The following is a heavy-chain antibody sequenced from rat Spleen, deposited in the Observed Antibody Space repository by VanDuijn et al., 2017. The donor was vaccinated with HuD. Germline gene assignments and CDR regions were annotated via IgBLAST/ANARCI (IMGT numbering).Heavy chain of an antibody. CDR3: VRDHSSYRYFDF. V-gene: IGHV5-31*01. CDR1: GFTFNNYW. CDR2: IDYEGIDT. D-gene: IGHD1-8*01. J-gene: IGHJ1*01. Sequence: EVQLVESGGGLVQPGRSLKLSCVASGFTFNNYWMTWIRQAPGKGLEWVASIDYEGIDTYYGDSVKGRFTISRDNAKINLFLQMNSLRSEDTATYYCVRDHSSYRYFDFWGPGTMVTVSS.